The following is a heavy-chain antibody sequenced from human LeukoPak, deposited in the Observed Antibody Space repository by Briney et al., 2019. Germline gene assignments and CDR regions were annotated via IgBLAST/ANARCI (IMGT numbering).Heavy chain of an antibody. CDR1: GYSFTSYW. Sequence: PGESLKISCKGSGYSFTSYWIVWVRQMPGKGLEWMGIIYPGDSNTRYSPSFQGQVTISADKSISTAYLQWSSLKASDTAMYYCARRYRSGRNCYYFDYWGQGTLVTVSS. CDR2: IYPGDSNT. V-gene: IGHV5-51*01. J-gene: IGHJ4*02. D-gene: IGHD2-15*01. CDR3: ARRYRSGRNCYYFDY.